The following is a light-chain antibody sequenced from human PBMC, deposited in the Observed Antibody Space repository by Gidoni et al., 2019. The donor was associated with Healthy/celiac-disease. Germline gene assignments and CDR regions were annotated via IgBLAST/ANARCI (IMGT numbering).Light chain of an antibody. J-gene: IGKJ1*01. Sequence: ATLSCRASQSVSSSYLAWYQQKPGQDPRLLIYGASSRATGIPDRFSGSGFGTDFTLTISRLEPEDFAVYSGQQYGSSRWTFGQGTKVEIK. CDR1: QSVSSSY. CDR3: QQYGSSRWT. V-gene: IGKV3-20*01. CDR2: GAS.